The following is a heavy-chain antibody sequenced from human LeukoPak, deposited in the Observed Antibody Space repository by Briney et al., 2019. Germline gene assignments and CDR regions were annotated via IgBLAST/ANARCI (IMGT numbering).Heavy chain of an antibody. CDR1: GGSISTGTYH. CDR2: IHYSGAT. CDR3: ARDPGITIFGTRSFDI. J-gene: IGHJ3*02. D-gene: IGHD3-3*01. Sequence: PSETLSLTCTVSGGSISTGTYHWGWIRQPPGEGLEWIASIHYSGATYYNPSLKSRVTISVDTSKNQFSLKLSSVTAADTAVYYCARDPGITIFGTRSFDIWGQGTMVTVSS. V-gene: IGHV4-39*07.